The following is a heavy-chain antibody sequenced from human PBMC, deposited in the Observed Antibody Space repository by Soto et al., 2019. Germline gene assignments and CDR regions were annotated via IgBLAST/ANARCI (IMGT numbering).Heavy chain of an antibody. D-gene: IGHD2-15*01. J-gene: IGHJ4*02. Sequence: EVQLVESGGGLIQPGGSLRLSCAASGFMFNTYSMNWVRQAPGKGLEWVSYISGSSQTIFYADSVRGRFTISRDNANNSTYLQMVSLRDEDTAVYYCARTLSWRRGPFDSWGQGALVTVSS. V-gene: IGHV3-48*02. CDR3: ARTLSWRRGPFDS. CDR2: ISGSSQTI. CDR1: GFMFNTYS.